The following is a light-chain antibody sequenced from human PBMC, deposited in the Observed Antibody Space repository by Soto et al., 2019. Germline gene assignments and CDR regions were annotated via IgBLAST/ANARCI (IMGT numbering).Light chain of an antibody. Sequence: EIVLTQSPATLSLSPGERATLSCWASQSVSSYLAWYQHKPGQAPRLLIYDASNRATGIPARFSGSGYGTDFTLTISSLEPEDFAVYYCQQRSNWPWTFGEGTKVEI. CDR1: QSVSSY. J-gene: IGKJ1*01. V-gene: IGKV3-11*01. CDR2: DAS. CDR3: QQRSNWPWT.